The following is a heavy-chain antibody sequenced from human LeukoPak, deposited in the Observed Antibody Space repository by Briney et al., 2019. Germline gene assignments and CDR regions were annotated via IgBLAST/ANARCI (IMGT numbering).Heavy chain of an antibody. V-gene: IGHV3-30*18. Sequence: GSLRLSCAASGFTFSSYGMHWVRQASGKGLEWVAVISYDGSNKYYADSVKGRFTISRDNSKNTLYLQMNSLRAEDTAVYYCANAPLGGLSGWYPADNSDAFDIWGQGTMVTVSS. CDR2: ISYDGSNK. CDR1: GFTFSSYG. D-gene: IGHD6-19*01. J-gene: IGHJ3*02. CDR3: ANAPLGGLSGWYPADNSDAFDI.